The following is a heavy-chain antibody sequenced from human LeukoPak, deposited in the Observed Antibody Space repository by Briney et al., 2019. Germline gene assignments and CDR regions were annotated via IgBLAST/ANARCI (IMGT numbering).Heavy chain of an antibody. CDR2: ISSSSSYI. CDR1: GFTFSSYS. CDR3: ARLQGYNKCLDY. V-gene: IGHV3-21*01. J-gene: IGHJ4*02. D-gene: IGHD1-1*01. Sequence: PGGSLRLSCAASGFTFSSYSMNWVRQAPGKGLEWVSSISSSSSYIYYADSVKGRFTISRDDAKNSLHLQMNSLRAEDTAVYYCARLQGYNKCLDYWGQGTLVTVSS.